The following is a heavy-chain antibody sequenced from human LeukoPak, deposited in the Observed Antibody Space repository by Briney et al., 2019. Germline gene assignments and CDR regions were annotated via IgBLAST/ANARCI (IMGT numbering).Heavy chain of an antibody. D-gene: IGHD5-12*01. J-gene: IGHJ4*02. V-gene: IGHV3-66*01. Sequence: QTGGSLRLSCAASGFNVSSNYMSWVRQTPGMGLEWVSVVYSGGYTYYADSVKGRFTISRDNSKNTLYLQMNSLRAGDTAVYCCARGGAYDSWNYFDYWGQGALVTVSS. CDR3: ARGGAYDSWNYFDY. CDR1: GFNVSSNY. CDR2: VYSGGYT.